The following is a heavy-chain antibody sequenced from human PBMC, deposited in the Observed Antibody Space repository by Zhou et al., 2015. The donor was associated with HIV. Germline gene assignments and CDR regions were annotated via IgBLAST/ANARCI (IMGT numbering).Heavy chain of an antibody. CDR1: GGTFSTSG. D-gene: IGHD3-16*01. V-gene: IGHV1-69*06. J-gene: IGHJ3*01. Sequence: QVQLVQSGAEVKKPGSSVKVSCKASGGTFSTSGVSWLRQAPGEGLEWMGTITPMFETQTYAERFRARLTITVDKSTSAAYMELSSLTSEDAAVYFCARSSVNHDYAFDLWGQGTKVIVSS. CDR3: ARSSVNHDYAFDL. CDR2: ITPMFETQ.